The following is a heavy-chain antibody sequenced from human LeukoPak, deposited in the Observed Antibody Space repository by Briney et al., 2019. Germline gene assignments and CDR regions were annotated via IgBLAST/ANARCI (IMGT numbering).Heavy chain of an antibody. CDR1: GYTFTGYY. V-gene: IGHV1-2*06. CDR2: INPNSGGT. J-gene: IGHJ4*02. CDR3: ARESFSVSSGYLYYFDY. Sequence: GASVKVSCKASGYTFTGYYMHWVRQAPGQGLEWMGRINPNSGGTNYAQKFRGRVTMTRDTSISTAYMELSRLRSDDTAVYYCARESFSVSSGYLYYFDYWGQGTLVTVSS. D-gene: IGHD3-22*01.